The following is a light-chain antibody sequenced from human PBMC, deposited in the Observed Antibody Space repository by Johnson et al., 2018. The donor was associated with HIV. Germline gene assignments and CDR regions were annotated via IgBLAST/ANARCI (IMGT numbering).Light chain of an antibody. V-gene: IGLV1-51*02. CDR2: ENN. Sequence: QSVLTQPPSVSAAPGQKVTISCSGSSSNIGNNYVSWYQQLPGTAPKVLIYENNERPSGIPDRFSGYKSGPSATLAITGLQTGDEADYYCGTWDTSLSTGGVFGTGTKVTVL. CDR3: GTWDTSLSTGGV. CDR1: SSNIGNNY. J-gene: IGLJ1*01.